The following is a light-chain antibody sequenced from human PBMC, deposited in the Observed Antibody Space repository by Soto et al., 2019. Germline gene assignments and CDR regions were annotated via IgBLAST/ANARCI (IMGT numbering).Light chain of an antibody. CDR3: MQALQTRT. CDR1: QSLLHRNGYNH. Sequence: DLVMTQSPLSLRVSPGETASISCRSSQSLLHRNGYNHLDWYLQKPGQSPQLLIYMGSHRASGVPDRFSGSGSGTDFTLKISRVEAEDVGVYYCMQALQTRTFGQGTKVEIK. J-gene: IGKJ1*01. CDR2: MGS. V-gene: IGKV2-28*01.